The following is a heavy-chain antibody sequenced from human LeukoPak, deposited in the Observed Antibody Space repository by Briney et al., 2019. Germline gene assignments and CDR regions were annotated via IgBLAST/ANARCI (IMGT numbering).Heavy chain of an antibody. CDR1: GFSVSSNY. D-gene: IGHD6-19*01. CDR2: ISNDGDT. Sequence: GGSLRLSCAASGFSVSSNYMIWVRQGPGKGLECVSVISNDGDTYYADSVKGRFTISRDTSKNTVSLQMNSLRAEDTAVYWRAGDKTTGGWYEIEYWGQGTLVTVSS. CDR3: AGDKTTGGWYEIEY. J-gene: IGHJ4*02. V-gene: IGHV3-53*01.